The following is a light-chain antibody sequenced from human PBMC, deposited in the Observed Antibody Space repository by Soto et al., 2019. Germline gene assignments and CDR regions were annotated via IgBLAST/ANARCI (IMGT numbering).Light chain of an antibody. J-gene: IGKJ4*01. Sequence: DIQMTQSPSTLSASVGDRVTITCRASQSISSWLAWYRQKPGKAPKLLIYKASSLESGVPSRFSGSGSGTEFTLTISSLQPDDFATYYCQQFLTFGGGTKVEIK. CDR1: QSISSW. CDR2: KAS. V-gene: IGKV1-5*03. CDR3: QQFLT.